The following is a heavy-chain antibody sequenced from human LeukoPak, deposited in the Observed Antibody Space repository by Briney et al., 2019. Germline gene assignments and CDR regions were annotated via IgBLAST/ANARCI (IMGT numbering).Heavy chain of an antibody. V-gene: IGHV3-53*01. CDR2: IYSGGST. Sequence: GGSLRLSCAASEFTVSSNYMSWVRQAPGKGLEWVSVIYSGGSTYYADSVKGRFTISRDNSKNTLYLQMNSLRAEDTAVYYCASQYYYYYYMDVWGKGTMVTVSS. CDR3: ASQYYYYYYMDV. CDR1: EFTVSSNY. J-gene: IGHJ6*03.